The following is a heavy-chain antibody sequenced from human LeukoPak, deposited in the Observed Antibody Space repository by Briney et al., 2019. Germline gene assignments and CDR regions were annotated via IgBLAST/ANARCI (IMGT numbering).Heavy chain of an antibody. Sequence: SETLSLTCTVSGGSISSGASDWGWIRQHPKRGLEWVGYINHSGSTYYNPSLGSRVTMSVDTSKNQFSLKLSSVTAADSAVYYFARAARQGFTMIVVPFFYFDLWGRGTLVTVSS. CDR3: ARAARQGFTMIVVPFFYFDL. D-gene: IGHD3-22*01. CDR1: GGSISSGASD. CDR2: INHSGST. V-gene: IGHV4-31*03. J-gene: IGHJ2*01.